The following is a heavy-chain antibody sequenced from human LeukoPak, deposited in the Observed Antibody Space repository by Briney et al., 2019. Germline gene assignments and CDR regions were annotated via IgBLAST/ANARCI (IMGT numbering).Heavy chain of an antibody. CDR1: GGTFSSYA. Sequence: GASVKVSCKASGGTFSSYAISWVRQAPGQGLEWMGGIIPIFGTANYAQKFQGRVTITTDESTSTAFMDLSSLRSDDTAVYYCARDYRPADTILDYWGQGTLVTVSS. D-gene: IGHD1-26*01. V-gene: IGHV1-69*05. CDR2: IIPIFGTA. J-gene: IGHJ4*02. CDR3: ARDYRPADTILDY.